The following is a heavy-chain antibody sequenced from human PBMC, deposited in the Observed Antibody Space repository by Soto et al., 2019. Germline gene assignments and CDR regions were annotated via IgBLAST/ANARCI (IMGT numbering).Heavy chain of an antibody. J-gene: IGHJ4*02. Sequence: QVQLQESGPGLVKPSETLSLTGTVSAGSISNYYWSWIRQPPGKGLEWIGYIYYSGNTNYNPSLKSRVTISVDTSNNQFSLRLSSVAAADTAVYYCAGTRRSGYYPIGIDYWGQGTLVTVSS. CDR2: IYYSGNT. D-gene: IGHD3-22*01. CDR1: AGSISNYY. CDR3: AGTRRSGYYPIGIDY. V-gene: IGHV4-59*08.